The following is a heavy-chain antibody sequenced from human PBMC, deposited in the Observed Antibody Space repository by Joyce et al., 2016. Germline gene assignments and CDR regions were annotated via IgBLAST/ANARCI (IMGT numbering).Heavy chain of an antibody. Sequence: QVQLQESGPGLVKPSETLSLTCTVSGGSISIHYWSWIRQPPGKRLEWMGYIYYSGSTNYNPSLKSRVTISVDTSKNQCSLKLRSVRAAATAVYYCASGLGTPYGMDVWGQGTTVTVSS. CDR2: IYYSGST. J-gene: IGHJ6*02. D-gene: IGHD7-27*01. CDR3: ASGLGTPYGMDV. CDR1: GGSISIHY. V-gene: IGHV4-59*11.